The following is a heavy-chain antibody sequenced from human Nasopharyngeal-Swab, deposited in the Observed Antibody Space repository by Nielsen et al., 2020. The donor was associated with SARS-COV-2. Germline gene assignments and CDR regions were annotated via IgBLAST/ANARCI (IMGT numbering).Heavy chain of an antibody. J-gene: IGHJ4*02. Sequence: ETLSLTCASSGFTLNTYAMSWVRQAPGAGLEWVSAISDSGGRTYYADSVKGRFTISRDNSQNTLFLQMNSLRAEDTAVYYCLRGDRRDYWGPGTLVSVSS. CDR3: LRGDRRDY. CDR2: ISDSGGRT. CDR1: GFTLNTYA. D-gene: IGHD3-22*01. V-gene: IGHV3-23*01.